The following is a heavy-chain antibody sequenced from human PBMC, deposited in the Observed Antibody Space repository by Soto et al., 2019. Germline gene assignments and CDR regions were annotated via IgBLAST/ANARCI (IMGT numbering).Heavy chain of an antibody. V-gene: IGHV3-30-3*01. CDR1: GFTFSSYA. CDR3: ARDGGDCSGGSCYEVGYYYYGMDV. D-gene: IGHD2-15*01. CDR2: ISYDGSNK. J-gene: IGHJ6*02. Sequence: GSLRLSCAASGFTFSSYAMHWVRQAPGKGLEWVAVISYDGSNKYYADSVKGRFTISRDNSKNTLYLQMNSLRAEDTAVYYCARDGGDCSGGSCYEVGYYYYGMDVWGQGTTVTVSS.